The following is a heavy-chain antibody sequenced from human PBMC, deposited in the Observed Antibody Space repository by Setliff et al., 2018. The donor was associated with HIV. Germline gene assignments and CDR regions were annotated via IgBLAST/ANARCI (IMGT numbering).Heavy chain of an antibody. CDR2: ISRGGRTK. D-gene: IGHD1-26*01. V-gene: IGHV3-11*04. CDR1: GFTFSDYY. CDR3: ARDCAVVGGTGSLDS. J-gene: IGHJ4*02. Sequence: GGSLRLSCAASGFTFSDYYMSWIRQAPGKGLEWISYISRGGRTKYYADSVKGRFTISRDNAKNSLYLQMNSLRAEDTTIYYCARDCAVVGGTGSLDSWGQGTLVTVSS.